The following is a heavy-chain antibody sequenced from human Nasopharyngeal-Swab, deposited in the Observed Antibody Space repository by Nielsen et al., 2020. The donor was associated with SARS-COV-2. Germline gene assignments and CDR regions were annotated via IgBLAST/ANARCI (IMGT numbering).Heavy chain of an antibody. CDR2: ITGSGSKI. CDR3: AKGRSISAAGSAWYDH. CDR1: GFTFNDYA. V-gene: IGHV3-23*01. J-gene: IGHJ5*02. Sequence: GESLKISCAGSGFTFNDYAMTWVRQAPGKGLEWVSSITGSGSKIYYADSARGRFVISRDNANNMVFLQMTDLRAEDTAVYYCAKGRSISAAGSAWYDHWGQGTLVTVSS. D-gene: IGHD6-13*01.